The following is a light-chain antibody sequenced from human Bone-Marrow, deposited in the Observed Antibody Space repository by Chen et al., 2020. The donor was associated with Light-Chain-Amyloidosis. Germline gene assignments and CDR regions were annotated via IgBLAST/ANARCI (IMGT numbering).Light chain of an antibody. J-gene: IGLJ1*01. CDR2: EVP. CDR3: SSYTITNTLV. Sequence: QSALTQPASVSGSPGQSITISCTGTSSDVGGDNHVSWYQQHPDKAPKLMIYEVPNRPSWVPDRFSGSKSANTASLTSSGLQTEDEADYFCSSYTITNTLVFGSGTRVTVL. CDR1: SSDVGGDNH. V-gene: IGLV2-14*01.